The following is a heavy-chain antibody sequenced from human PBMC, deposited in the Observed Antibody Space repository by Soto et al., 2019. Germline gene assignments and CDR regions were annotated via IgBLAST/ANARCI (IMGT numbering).Heavy chain of an antibody. CDR2: IKQDGSEK. Sequence: EVQLVESGGGLVQPGGSLRLSCAASGFTFSSYWMSWVRQAPGKGLEWVANIKQDGSEKYYVDSVKGRFTISRDNAKNSLYRQMNSLRAEDTAVYYCASRDITMVRGVYYYYGMDVWGQGTTVTVSS. J-gene: IGHJ6*02. CDR3: ASRDITMVRGVYYYYGMDV. V-gene: IGHV3-7*05. CDR1: GFTFSSYW. D-gene: IGHD3-10*01.